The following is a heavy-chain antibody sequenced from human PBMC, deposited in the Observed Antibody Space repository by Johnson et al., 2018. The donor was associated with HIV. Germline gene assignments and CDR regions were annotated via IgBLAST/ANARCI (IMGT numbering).Heavy chain of an antibody. J-gene: IGHJ3*02. V-gene: IGHV3-66*01. CDR1: GFTVSSNY. CDR2: IYSGGST. CDR3: ARDLDLREDLAFDI. D-gene: IGHD1-1*01. Sequence: VHLVESGGGLVQPGGSLRLSCAASGFTVSSNYMSWVRQAPGKGLEWVSVIYSGGSTYYADSVKGRFTISRDNSKNTLYLQMNSLRAEDTAVYYCARDLDLREDLAFDIWGQGTMVTVSS.